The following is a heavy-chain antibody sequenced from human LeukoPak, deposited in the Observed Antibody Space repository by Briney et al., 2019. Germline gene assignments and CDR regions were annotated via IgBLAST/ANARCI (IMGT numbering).Heavy chain of an antibody. CDR1: GGAFSSYA. J-gene: IGHJ6*04. Sequence: GASVKVSCKASGGAFSSYAISWVRQAPGQGLEWMGGIIPIFGTANYAQKFQGRVTITADESTSTAYMELSSLRSEDTAVYYCATHKPAATTYYYYGMDVWGKGTTVTVSS. CDR3: ATHKPAATTYYYYGMDV. CDR2: IIPIFGTA. V-gene: IGHV1-69*13. D-gene: IGHD2-2*01.